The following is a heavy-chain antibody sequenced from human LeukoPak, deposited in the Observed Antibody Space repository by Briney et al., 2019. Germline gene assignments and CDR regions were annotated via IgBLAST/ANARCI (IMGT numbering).Heavy chain of an antibody. V-gene: IGHV1-18*04. D-gene: IGHD3-3*01. Sequence: GASVKVSCMASGYTFTGYYMHWVRQAPGQGLEWMGWISPYNGNTNYAQKLQGRVTMTTDTSTSTAYMELRSLRFDDTAVYYCARDYVPYYDFWSGNVRKYNWFDPWGQGTLVTVSS. CDR3: ARDYVPYYDFWSGNVRKYNWFDP. J-gene: IGHJ5*02. CDR2: ISPYNGNT. CDR1: GYTFTGYY.